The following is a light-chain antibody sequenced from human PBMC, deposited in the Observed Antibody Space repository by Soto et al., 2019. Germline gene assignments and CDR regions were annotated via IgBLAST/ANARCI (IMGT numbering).Light chain of an antibody. CDR1: QSVSSN. CDR3: QHYSNWHPHT. J-gene: IGKJ4*01. CDR2: DAF. V-gene: IGKV3D-15*01. Sequence: EILMTQSPSTLSVSPGESATLSCRAGQSVSSNLAWYQQKPGQAPRLLIYDAFTRATGIPARFSGSVSGTEFTLTISSLQYEDFAVYYCQHYSNWHPHTFGGGTKVDIK.